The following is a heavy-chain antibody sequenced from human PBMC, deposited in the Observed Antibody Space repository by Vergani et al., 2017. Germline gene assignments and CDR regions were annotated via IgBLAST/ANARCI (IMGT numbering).Heavy chain of an antibody. CDR3: ARDMSSSKNYYYMDV. J-gene: IGHJ6*03. V-gene: IGHV4-61*02. CDR1: GGSISSGCYY. Sequence: QVQLQESGPGLVKPSQTLSLTCTVSGGSISSGCYYWSWIRQPAGKGLEWIGRIYTSGSTNYNPSLKSRVTISVDTSKNQFSLKLSSVTAADTAVYYCARDMSSSKNYYYMDVWGKGTTVTVSS. D-gene: IGHD2-2*01. CDR2: IYTSGST.